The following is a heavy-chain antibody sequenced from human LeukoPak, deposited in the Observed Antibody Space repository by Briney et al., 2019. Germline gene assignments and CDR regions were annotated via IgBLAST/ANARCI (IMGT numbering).Heavy chain of an antibody. V-gene: IGHV3-23*01. CDR3: AKDRGPITDY. CDR2: TSSSDAGT. J-gene: IGHJ4*02. CDR1: GFTLSSYA. Sequence: QTGGSLRLSCAASGFTLSSYAMSWVRQAPGKGLEWVSATSSSDAGTYYADSVKGRFTISRDNSKNTLYLQMNSLRAEDTAVYYCAKDRGPITDYWGKGTLVTVSS. D-gene: IGHD5-12*01.